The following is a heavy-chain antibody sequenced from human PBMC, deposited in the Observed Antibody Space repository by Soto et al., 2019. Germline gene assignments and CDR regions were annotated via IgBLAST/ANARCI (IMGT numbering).Heavy chain of an antibody. J-gene: IGHJ5*02. CDR1: GYSFISHY. Sequence: QVQLVQSGAEVKKPGASVKISCKAFGYSFISHYMHWVRQAPGQGLEWMGTIHPAGINTAYAQKFQGRVTMTTDTSTSTVYMELTSLTSEDTAVYYCARDTSWKDLVWWFDTWGQGTLVTVSS. CDR2: IHPAGINT. V-gene: IGHV1-46*03. D-gene: IGHD1-1*01. CDR3: ARDTSWKDLVWWFDT.